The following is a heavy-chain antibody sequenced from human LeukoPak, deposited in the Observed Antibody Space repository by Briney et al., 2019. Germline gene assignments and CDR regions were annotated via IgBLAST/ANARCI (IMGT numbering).Heavy chain of an antibody. CDR2: INPSGGST. CDR3: ARDPGIAAAGTLLYYYYYYMDV. J-gene: IGHJ6*03. D-gene: IGHD6-13*01. Sequence: ASVKVSCKASGYTFTSYYMHWVRQAPGQGLEWMGIINPSGGSTSYAQKFQGRVTMTRDMSTSTVYMELSSLRSEDTAVYYCARDPGIAAAGTLLYYYYYYMDVWGKGTTVTVSS. CDR1: GYTFTSYY. V-gene: IGHV1-46*01.